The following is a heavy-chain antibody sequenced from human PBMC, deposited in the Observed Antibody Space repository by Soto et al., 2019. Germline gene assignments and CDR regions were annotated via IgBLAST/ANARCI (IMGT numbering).Heavy chain of an antibody. Sequence: ASVKVSCKASGYPFSSYDINWVRQATGQGLEWMGWMNPNSGNTCYAQKFQGRVTMTRTTSINTAYLELTSLRSEDTAVYYCARSYSSYVFDWFDPWGQGTLVTVSS. CDR1: GYPFSSYD. V-gene: IGHV1-8*01. J-gene: IGHJ5*02. CDR3: ARSYSSYVFDWFDP. D-gene: IGHD6-6*01. CDR2: MNPNSGNT.